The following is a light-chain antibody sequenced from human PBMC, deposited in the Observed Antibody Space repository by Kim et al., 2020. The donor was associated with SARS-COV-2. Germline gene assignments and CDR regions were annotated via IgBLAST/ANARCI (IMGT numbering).Light chain of an antibody. V-gene: IGKV1-5*03. CDR1: QSVSSW. Sequence: DIQMTQYPSTLSASVGDRVTIPCRASQSVSSWLAWYQQKTGKAPKLLIYKASTLEGGVPSRFSGRGSGTEFTLTINSLQPDDFATYSCQQYDSHPYTFGQGNKLEI. CDR2: KAS. CDR3: QQYDSHPYT. J-gene: IGKJ2*01.